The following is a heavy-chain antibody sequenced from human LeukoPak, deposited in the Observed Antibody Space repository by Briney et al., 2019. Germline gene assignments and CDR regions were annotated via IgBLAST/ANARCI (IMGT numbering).Heavy chain of an antibody. CDR1: GYTFTSYG. J-gene: IGHJ6*03. D-gene: IGHD6-19*01. CDR2: ISVYKGNT. CDR3: ARGDYSGGWYGYYYYYMDV. V-gene: IGHV1-18*01. Sequence: GASVKVSCKASGYTFTSYGISWVRQAPGQGLGWMGWISVYKGNTNYAQKLQGRVTMTTDTSTSTAYMELRSLRSDDTAVYYCARGDYSGGWYGYYYYYMDVWGKGTTVTVSS.